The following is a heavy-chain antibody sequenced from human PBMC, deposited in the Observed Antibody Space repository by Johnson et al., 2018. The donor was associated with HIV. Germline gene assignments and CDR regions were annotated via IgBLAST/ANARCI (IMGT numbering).Heavy chain of an antibody. CDR1: GFTFDDYA. Sequence: QVQLVESGGGVVRPGGSLRLSCAPSGFTFDDYAMSWVRQAPGKGLEWVAVISYYGSNKYYADSVKGRFTIPRDNSKNSLYLQMNSLRAEDTAVYFCAREDTPFGSPHEGDPFDVWGQGTMVTVSS. J-gene: IGHJ3*01. V-gene: IGHV3-30*14. D-gene: IGHD3-16*01. CDR3: AREDTPFGSPHEGDPFDV. CDR2: ISYYGSNK.